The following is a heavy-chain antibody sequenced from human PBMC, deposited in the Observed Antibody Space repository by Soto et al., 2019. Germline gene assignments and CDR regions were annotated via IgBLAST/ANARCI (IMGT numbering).Heavy chain of an antibody. D-gene: IGHD3-10*01. CDR2: IYYSGST. Sequence: SETLSLTCTASGGSISSGGYYWTWIRQHPGKGLEWIGYIYYSGSTYYNPSLKSRVTISVDTSKNQFSLKLSSVTAADTAVYYCASPPIHYYGSGTNYGMDVWGQGTTVTVSS. CDR1: GGSISSGGYY. CDR3: ASPPIHYYGSGTNYGMDV. J-gene: IGHJ6*02. V-gene: IGHV4-31*03.